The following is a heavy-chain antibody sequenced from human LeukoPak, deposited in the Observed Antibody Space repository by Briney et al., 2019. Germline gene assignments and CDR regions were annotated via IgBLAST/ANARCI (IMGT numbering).Heavy chain of an antibody. CDR3: ARGATSHHPGYSSSWYDY. D-gene: IGHD6-13*01. V-gene: IGHV1-69*04. Sequence: GSSVKVSCKASGGTFSSYAISWVRQAPGQGLEWMGRIIPILGIANYAQKFQGRVTITADKSTSTAYMELSSLRSEDTAVYYCARGATSHHPGYSSSWYDYWGQGTLVTVSS. CDR1: GGTFSSYA. J-gene: IGHJ4*02. CDR2: IIPILGIA.